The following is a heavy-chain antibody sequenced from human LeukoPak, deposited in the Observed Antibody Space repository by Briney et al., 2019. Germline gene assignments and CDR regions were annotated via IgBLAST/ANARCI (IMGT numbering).Heavy chain of an antibody. CDR2: IYYSGST. D-gene: IGHD2-2*01. V-gene: IGHV4-39*01. CDR1: GGSISSSSYY. CDR3: ASPAYCSSTSCRAEYFQH. J-gene: IGHJ1*01. Sequence: PSQTLSLTCAVSGGSISSSSYYWGWIRQPPGKGLEWIRSIYYSGSTYYNPSLKSRVTISVDTSKNQFSLKLSSVTAADTAVYYCASPAYCSSTSCRAEYFQHWGQGTLVTVSS.